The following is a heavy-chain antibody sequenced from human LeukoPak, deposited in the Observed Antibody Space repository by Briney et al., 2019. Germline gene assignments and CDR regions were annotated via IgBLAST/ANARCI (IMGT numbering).Heavy chain of an antibody. CDR2: IKQDGSKK. J-gene: IGHJ4*02. CDR1: GFTFDDYA. CDR3: TRVGYIDEGIDY. Sequence: GGSLRLSCAASGFTFDDYAMHWVRQAPGKGLEWVANIKQDGSKKSYVDSVKGRFTISRDNAKNSLYLQMNSLRAEDTAIYYCTRVGYIDEGIDYWGQGTLVTVSS. V-gene: IGHV3-7*04. D-gene: IGHD5-24*01.